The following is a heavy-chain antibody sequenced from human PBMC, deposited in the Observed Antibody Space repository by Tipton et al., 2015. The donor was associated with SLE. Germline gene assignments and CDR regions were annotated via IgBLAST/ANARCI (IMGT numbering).Heavy chain of an antibody. J-gene: IGHJ4*02. CDR3: AKDRSSTSCCFDY. D-gene: IGHD2-2*01. Sequence: VQLVQSGGVVAQPGGSLRLSCAASGFTFDDYSMHWVRQAPGKGLEWVSLITWDGGTTYYADSVRGRFTISRDNSKNSLYLHMDSLRAEDTALYYCAKDRSSTSCCFDYWGQGTLVTVSS. CDR2: ITWDGGTT. V-gene: IGHV3-43*01. CDR1: GFTFDDYS.